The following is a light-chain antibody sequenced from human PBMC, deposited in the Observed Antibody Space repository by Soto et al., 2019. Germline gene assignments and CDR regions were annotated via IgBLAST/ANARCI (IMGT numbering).Light chain of an antibody. CDR1: QNIRNL. CDR3: QQYNTFQT. Sequence: DIQLTQSPSTLSAALGDSVTITCRASQNIRNLLAWYQQKPGKAPKPLIYDASNLKTGVPSRFSGSGSGTEFNFTISGLQHDDFAAYYCQQYNTFQTFGQGTRLEN. J-gene: IGKJ5*01. V-gene: IGKV1-5*01. CDR2: DAS.